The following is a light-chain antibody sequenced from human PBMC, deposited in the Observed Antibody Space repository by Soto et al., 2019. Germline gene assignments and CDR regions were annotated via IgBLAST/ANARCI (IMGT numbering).Light chain of an antibody. CDR1: QSVSSY. Sequence: EIVLTQSPATLSLSPGERATLSCRASQSVSSYLAWYQQKPGQAPRLLIYDASNRATGIPARFSGSGSGTDFTLTISSLEPEDFAVYYCQQRSNWPPRFTFGNGNKVDIK. V-gene: IGKV3-11*01. J-gene: IGKJ3*01. CDR2: DAS. CDR3: QQRSNWPPRFT.